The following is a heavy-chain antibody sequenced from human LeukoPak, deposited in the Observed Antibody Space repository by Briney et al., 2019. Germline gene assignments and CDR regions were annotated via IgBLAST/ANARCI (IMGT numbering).Heavy chain of an antibody. Sequence: SETLSLTCTVSGGSITNYFWSWIRQPPGKGLEWIGYIYYSGSTNYNPSLKSRVTISVDTSKNQFSLKLSSVTAADTAVYYCARSGWELNPVDYWGQGTLVTVSS. CDR3: ARSGWELNPVDY. D-gene: IGHD1-26*01. CDR2: IYYSGST. V-gene: IGHV4-59*08. J-gene: IGHJ4*02. CDR1: GGSITNYF.